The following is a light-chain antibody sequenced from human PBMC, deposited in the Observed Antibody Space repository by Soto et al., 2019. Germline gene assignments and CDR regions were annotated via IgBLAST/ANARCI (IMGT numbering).Light chain of an antibody. V-gene: IGLV2-14*04. CDR2: DVS. Sequence: SIISTRNSSDVGGYNYVSWYQQHPGKAPKLMIYDVSNRPSGVSNRFSGSKSGNTASLTISGLQAEDEADYYCSSYTSSSTLNYVFGTGTKVTVL. CDR3: SSYTSSSTLNYV. J-gene: IGLJ1*01. CDR1: SSDVGGYNY.